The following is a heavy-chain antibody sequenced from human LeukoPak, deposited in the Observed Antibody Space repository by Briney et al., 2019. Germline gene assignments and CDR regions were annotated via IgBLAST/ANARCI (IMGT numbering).Heavy chain of an antibody. D-gene: IGHD3-22*01. CDR1: GGSFSGYY. V-gene: IGHV4-34*01. CDR2: LNHSRST. J-gene: IGHJ4*01. CDR3: ARVRGGYYYDSSGYGRVFDY. Sequence: SETLSLTCAVYGGSFSGYYWSWIRQPPGKGLEWIGELNHSRSTKYNLSLKSRVTISVDTSKNPFSLKLSSVTAADTAVYYCARVRGGYYYDSSGYGRVFDYWGQGTLVTVSS.